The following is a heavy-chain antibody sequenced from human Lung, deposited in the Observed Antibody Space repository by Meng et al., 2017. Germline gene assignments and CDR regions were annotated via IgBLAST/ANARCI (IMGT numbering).Heavy chain of an antibody. Sequence: QVQRVQVGAEVKKAGASLKVSCKASDYTFTGYGFRWVRQAPGQGLEWMAWLGAHPGDTSHAPKFLGRVTVTADTATATAYMELRSLRSDDTAVYYCARGTPGRSYCDYWGLGTLVTVSS. D-gene: IGHD3-10*01. CDR3: ARGTPGRSYCDY. CDR2: LGAHPGDT. J-gene: IGHJ4*02. V-gene: IGHV1-18*01. CDR1: DYTFTGYG.